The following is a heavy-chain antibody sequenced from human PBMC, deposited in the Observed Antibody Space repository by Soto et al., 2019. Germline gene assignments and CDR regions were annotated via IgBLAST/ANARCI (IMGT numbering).Heavy chain of an antibody. V-gene: IGHV4-34*01. Sequence: QVQLQQWGAGLLKPSETLSLTCAVYGGSFSGYYWSWIRQPPGKGLEWIGEINHSGSTNYNPSLNSRVTISVDTSKNQFSLKLSSVTAADTAVYYCAIAAMYSEFDYWGQGTLVTVSS. J-gene: IGHJ4*02. CDR3: AIAAMYSEFDY. CDR1: GGSFSGYY. CDR2: INHSGST. D-gene: IGHD2-2*01.